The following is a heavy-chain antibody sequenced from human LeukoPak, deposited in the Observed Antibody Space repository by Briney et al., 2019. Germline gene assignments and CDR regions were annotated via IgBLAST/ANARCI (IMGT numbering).Heavy chain of an antibody. V-gene: IGHV4-61*02. CDR1: GGSISSGSYY. J-gene: IGHJ4*02. CDR3: ARPLYSSGWYATFYFDY. Sequence: PSQTLSLTCTVSGGSISSGSYYWSWIRQPAGKGLEWIGRIYTSGSTNYNPSLKSRVTISVDTSKNQFSLKLSSVTAADTAVYYCARPLYSSGWYATFYFDYWGQGTLVTVSS. D-gene: IGHD6-19*01. CDR2: IYTSGST.